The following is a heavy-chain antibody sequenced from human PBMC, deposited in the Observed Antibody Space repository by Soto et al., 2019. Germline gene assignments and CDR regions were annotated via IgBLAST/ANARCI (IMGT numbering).Heavy chain of an antibody. D-gene: IGHD6-19*01. CDR1: GYMFTRSA. Sequence: ASVKVSCKASGYMFTRSAMHWVRQAPGQRLEWMGWISGDSGNTKYSPKLQDRVTITRDTSASTAYMELSSLRSEDTALYYCARDGVAAGNINFDYWGQGTLVTVSS. V-gene: IGHV1-3*01. CDR2: ISGDSGNT. J-gene: IGHJ4*03. CDR3: ARDGVAAGNINFDY.